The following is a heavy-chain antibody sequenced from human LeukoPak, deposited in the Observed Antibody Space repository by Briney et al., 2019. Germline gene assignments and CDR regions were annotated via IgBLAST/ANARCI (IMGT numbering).Heavy chain of an antibody. CDR3: ASLREYSGYDFHRYWFDP. V-gene: IGHV4-59*01. Sequence: SETLSLTCTVSGGSISSYYWSWIRQPPGKGLEWIGYIYYSGSTNYNASLKSRVTISVDTSKNQFSLKLSSVTAADTAVYYCASLREYSGYDFHRYWFDPWGQGTLVTVSS. D-gene: IGHD5-12*01. CDR2: IYYSGST. J-gene: IGHJ5*02. CDR1: GGSISSYY.